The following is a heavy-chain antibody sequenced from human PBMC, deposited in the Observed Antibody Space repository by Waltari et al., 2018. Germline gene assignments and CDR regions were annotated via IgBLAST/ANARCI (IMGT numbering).Heavy chain of an antibody. Sequence: EVQLVESGGVVVQPGGSLRLSCAVSGFTFDDYTMLWVRQAPGKGLEWVSLISWDGGSTYYADSVKGRFTISRDNSKNSLYLQMNSLRTEDTALYYCAKITDTAIFADDAFDIWGQGTMVTVSS. CDR3: AKITDTAIFADDAFDI. J-gene: IGHJ3*02. CDR1: GFTFDDYT. CDR2: ISWDGGST. D-gene: IGHD5-18*01. V-gene: IGHV3-43*01.